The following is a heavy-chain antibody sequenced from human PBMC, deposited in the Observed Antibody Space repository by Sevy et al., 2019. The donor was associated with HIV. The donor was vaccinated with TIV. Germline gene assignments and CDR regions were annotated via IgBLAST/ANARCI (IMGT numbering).Heavy chain of an antibody. V-gene: IGHV3-30-3*01. CDR3: ARAGGYSIKWYPLY. J-gene: IGHJ4*01. Sequence: GESLKISCAASGFAFSSHAMHWVRQAPGKGLEWVAVISYEGTETFYAASVEGRFTISRDNSKNMLSLQINSLRPEDTAVYFCARAGGYSIKWYPLYWGHGTLVTVSS. CDR2: ISYEGTET. D-gene: IGHD6-13*01. CDR1: GFAFSSHA.